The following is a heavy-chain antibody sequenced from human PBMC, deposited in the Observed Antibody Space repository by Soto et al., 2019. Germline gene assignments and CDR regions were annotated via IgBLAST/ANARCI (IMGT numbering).Heavy chain of an antibody. J-gene: IGHJ6*02. CDR3: ARDTILGTLSGDMEA. V-gene: IGHV4-30-4*01. Sequence: PSETLSLTCTVSGGSISSGDYYWSWIRQPPGKGLEWIGYIYYSGSTYYNPSLKSRVTISVDTSKNQFSLKLSSVTAADTAVYYCARDTILGTLSGDMEARGQATKATFS. CDR1: GGSISSGDYY. D-gene: IGHD1-7*01. CDR2: IYYSGST.